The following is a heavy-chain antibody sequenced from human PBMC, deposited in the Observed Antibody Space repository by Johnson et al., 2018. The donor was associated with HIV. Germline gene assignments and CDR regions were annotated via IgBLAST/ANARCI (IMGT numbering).Heavy chain of an antibody. V-gene: IGHV3-23*04. CDR3: AKSPGKDHGGNSGAFDI. D-gene: IGHD4-23*01. CDR1: GFTSSYYD. J-gene: IGHJ3*02. Sequence: VQLVESGGGLVQPGGSLRLSCAASGFTSSYYDMHWVRQGPGNGLQWVSGISGSGGSTFYADSLKGRFMLSRDNAKNTLYLQMNNLRAEDTALYYCAKSPGKDHGGNSGAFDIWGQGTKVTVSS. CDR2: ISGSGGST.